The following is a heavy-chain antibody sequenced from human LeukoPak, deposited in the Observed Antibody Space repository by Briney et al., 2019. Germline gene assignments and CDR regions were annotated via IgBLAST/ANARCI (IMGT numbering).Heavy chain of an antibody. D-gene: IGHD1-14*01. Sequence: ASVNVSCKTSGYPFTTSEINWVRQAAGQGLEWMGWVHPNSGNTAYAQKFQGRVTMTRDTSISTAYMELSGLRFDDTAVYFCARGPRNDPWGQGTLVTVSS. CDR1: GYPFTTSE. J-gene: IGHJ5*02. V-gene: IGHV1-8*01. CDR3: ARGPRNDP. CDR2: VHPNSGNT.